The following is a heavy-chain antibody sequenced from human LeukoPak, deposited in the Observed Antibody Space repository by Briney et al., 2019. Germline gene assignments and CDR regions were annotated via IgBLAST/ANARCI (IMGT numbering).Heavy chain of an antibody. CDR3: ARDRRQWDDYYDSSGYSPSDY. CDR1: GYTFTGYY. Sequence: ASVKVSCKASGYTFTGYYMHWVRQAPGQGLEWMGRINPNSGGTNYAQKFQGRVTMTRDTSIRTAYMELSRLRSDDTAVYYCARDRRQWDDYYDSSGYSPSDYWGQGTLVTVSS. V-gene: IGHV1-2*06. CDR2: INPNSGGT. J-gene: IGHJ4*02. D-gene: IGHD3-22*01.